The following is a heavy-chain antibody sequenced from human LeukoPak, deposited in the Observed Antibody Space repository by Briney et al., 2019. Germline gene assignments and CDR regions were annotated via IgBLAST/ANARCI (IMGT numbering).Heavy chain of an antibody. CDR2: INHSGRT. D-gene: IGHD3-3*01. CDR1: GGSFSGYY. J-gene: IGHJ6*03. V-gene: IGHV4-34*01. CDR3: ARGLFGSPASKRSFGYYYYYYYMDV. Sequence: TSETLSLTCAVYGGSFSGYYWSWIRQPPGKGLKWIGEINHSGRTNNNPSLKSRVTISVDTSKNQFSLKLSSVTAADTAVYYCARGLFGSPASKRSFGYYYYYYYMDVWGRGTTVTVSS.